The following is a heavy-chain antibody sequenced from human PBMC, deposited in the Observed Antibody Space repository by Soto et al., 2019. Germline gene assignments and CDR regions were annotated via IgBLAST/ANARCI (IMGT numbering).Heavy chain of an antibody. CDR3: ARDRGGYATSGGMDV. J-gene: IGHJ6*02. CDR1: GFTFSSYA. CDR2: ISYDGSNK. D-gene: IGHD5-12*01. Sequence: QVQLVESGGGVVQPGRSLRLSCAASGFTFSSYAMHWVRQAPGKGLEWVAVISYDGSNKYYADSVKGRFTISRDNSKNTLYLQMNSLRAEDTAVYYCARDRGGYATSGGMDVWGQGTTVTVSS. V-gene: IGHV3-30-3*01.